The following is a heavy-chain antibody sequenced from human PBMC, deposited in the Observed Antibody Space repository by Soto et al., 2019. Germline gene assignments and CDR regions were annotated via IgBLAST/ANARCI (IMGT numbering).Heavy chain of an antibody. D-gene: IGHD6-13*01. CDR1: GGTFSSYA. Sequence: QVQLVQSGAEVKKPGSSVKVSCKASGGTFSSYAISWVRQAPGQGLEWMGGIIPIFGTANYAQKFQGRVTITADESTNTAYMELSSLRSEDTAVYYCARDPVREKGLIAAAGKGGYYYGMDVWGQGTTVTVPS. V-gene: IGHV1-69*12. CDR2: IIPIFGTA. J-gene: IGHJ6*02. CDR3: ARDPVREKGLIAAAGKGGYYYGMDV.